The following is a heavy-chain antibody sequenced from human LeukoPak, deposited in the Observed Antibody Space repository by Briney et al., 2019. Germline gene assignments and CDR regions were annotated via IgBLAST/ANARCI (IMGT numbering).Heavy chain of an antibody. Sequence: QTGGSLRLSCAASGFTFSSYGMHWVRQAPGKGLEWVAFIRYDGSNKYYADSVKGRFTISRDNSKNTLYLQMNSLRAEDTAVYYCAKGSVTLYGDCIDYWGQGTLVTVSS. D-gene: IGHD4-17*01. CDR1: GFTFSSYG. J-gene: IGHJ4*02. V-gene: IGHV3-30*02. CDR3: AKGSVTLYGDCIDY. CDR2: IRYDGSNK.